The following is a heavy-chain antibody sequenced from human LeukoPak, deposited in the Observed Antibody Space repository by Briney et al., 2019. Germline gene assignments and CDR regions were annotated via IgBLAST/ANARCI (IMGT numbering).Heavy chain of an antibody. CDR2: INIHNGYT. Sequence: ASVRVSCKASGYTFSSYGISWVRQAPGQGLEWMGWINIHNGYTIYGQKIQGRVTMTADKSTNTAHMDLRSLRSDDTAVYYCARGAGYFDYWGQGTLVTVSS. CDR1: GYTFSSYG. D-gene: IGHD6-19*01. J-gene: IGHJ4*02. V-gene: IGHV1-18*01. CDR3: ARGAGYFDY.